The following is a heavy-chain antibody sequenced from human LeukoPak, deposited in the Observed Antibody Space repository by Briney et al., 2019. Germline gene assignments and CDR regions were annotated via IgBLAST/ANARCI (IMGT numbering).Heavy chain of an antibody. CDR3: ARGGASGSYYYYYMDV. D-gene: IGHD1-26*01. Sequence: SETLSLTCTVSGGSISSYYWSWIRQPAGKGLEWIGRIYTGGSTNYNPSLKSRVTMSVDTSKNQFSLKLSSVTAADTAVYYCARGGASGSYYYYYMDVWGKGTTVTISS. CDR2: IYTGGST. J-gene: IGHJ6*03. CDR1: GGSISSYY. V-gene: IGHV4-4*07.